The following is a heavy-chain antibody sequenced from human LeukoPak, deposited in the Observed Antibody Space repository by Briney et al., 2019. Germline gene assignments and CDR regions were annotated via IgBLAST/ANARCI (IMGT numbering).Heavy chain of an antibody. CDR3: AREDVVLVDAVRYQYYGMDV. Sequence: ASVKVSCKASGYNFISYYMHWVRRAPGQGLEWMGIINPSGGSTSYAQKFQDRVTMTRDTSTSTVYMELSSLKSEDTAVYYCAREDVVLVDAVRYQYYGMDVWAKGPRSPSP. CDR1: GYNFISYY. D-gene: IGHD2-8*01. CDR2: INPSGGST. J-gene: IGHJ6*02. V-gene: IGHV1-46*01.